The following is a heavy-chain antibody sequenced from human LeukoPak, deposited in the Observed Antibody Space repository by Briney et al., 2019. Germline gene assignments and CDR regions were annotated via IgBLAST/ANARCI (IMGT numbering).Heavy chain of an antibody. Sequence: ASVKVSCKASGGTFSSYAISWVRQAPGQGLEWMGGIIPIFGTANYAQKLQGRVTMTTDTSTSTAYMELRSLRSDDTAVYYCARVVGATPDDAFDIWGQGTMVTVSS. D-gene: IGHD1-26*01. V-gene: IGHV1-69*05. J-gene: IGHJ3*02. CDR1: GGTFSSYA. CDR2: IIPIFGTA. CDR3: ARVVGATPDDAFDI.